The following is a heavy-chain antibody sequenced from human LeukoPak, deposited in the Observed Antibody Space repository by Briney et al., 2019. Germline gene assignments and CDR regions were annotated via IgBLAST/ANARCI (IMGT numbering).Heavy chain of an antibody. Sequence: KPSETLSLTCTVSGGSISSYYWSWMRQPPGKGLEWIGYIYYSGSTNYNPSLKSRVTISVDTSKNQFSLKLSSVTAADTAMYYCARRSPVWGVISFDYWGQGTLVTVSS. V-gene: IGHV4-59*08. CDR2: IYYSGST. CDR3: ARRSPVWGVISFDY. J-gene: IGHJ4*02. D-gene: IGHD3-10*01. CDR1: GGSISSYY.